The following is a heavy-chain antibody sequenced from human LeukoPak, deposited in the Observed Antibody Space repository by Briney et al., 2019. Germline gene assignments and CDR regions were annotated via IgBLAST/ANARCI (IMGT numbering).Heavy chain of an antibody. CDR2: ISDSGGRT. CDR3: AKRGVVIRVILVGFHKEAYYFDS. J-gene: IGHJ4*02. CDR1: GITLSNYG. Sequence: GGLRLSCAVSGITLSNYGMSCVRQAAGRELEWVAGISDSGGRTNYADSVKGWFTISRDNPKNTLYLQMNSLRAEDTAVYFCAKRGVVIRVILVGFHKEAYYFDSWGQGALVTVSS. V-gene: IGHV3-23*01. D-gene: IGHD3-10*01.